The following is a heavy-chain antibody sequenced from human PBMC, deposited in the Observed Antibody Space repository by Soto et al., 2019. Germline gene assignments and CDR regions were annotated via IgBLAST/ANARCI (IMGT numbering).Heavy chain of an antibody. Sequence: ASVKVSCKASGFTFTSSAVQWVRQARGQRLEWIGWIVVGSGNTNYAQKFQERVTITRDMSTSTAYMELSSLRSEDTAVYYCAADLESGSYSLSYWGQGTLVTVSS. D-gene: IGHD1-26*01. V-gene: IGHV1-58*01. J-gene: IGHJ4*02. CDR1: GFTFTSSA. CDR2: IVVGSGNT. CDR3: AADLESGSYSLSY.